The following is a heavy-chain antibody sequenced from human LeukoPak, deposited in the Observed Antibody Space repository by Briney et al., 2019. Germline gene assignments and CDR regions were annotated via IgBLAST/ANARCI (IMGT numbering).Heavy chain of an antibody. D-gene: IGHD1-26*01. Sequence: GGSLRLSCAASGFTFSSYAMSWDRQAPGKGLEWVSTISGGGGSTYYADSVKGRFTISRDNPKNTLYLQVNSLRAEDTAVYYCAKGGKWDVTPFDYWGQGTLVTVSP. CDR1: GFTFSSYA. V-gene: IGHV3-23*01. J-gene: IGHJ4*02. CDR3: AKGGKWDVTPFDY. CDR2: ISGGGGST.